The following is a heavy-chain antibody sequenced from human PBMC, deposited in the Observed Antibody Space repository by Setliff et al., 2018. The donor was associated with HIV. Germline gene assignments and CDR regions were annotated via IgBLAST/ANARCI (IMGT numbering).Heavy chain of an antibody. J-gene: IGHJ4*02. CDR3: ARERALITVRRNFDS. D-gene: IGHD1-1*01. CDR2: INHSGST. Sequence: SETLSLTCAVYGGSFSSYFWSWIRQPPGKGLEWIGEINHSGSTNYNPSLKSRFTISVDTSKNQFSLKLSSVTAADTAVYYCARERALITVRRNFDSWGQGTLVTVSS. V-gene: IGHV4-34*01. CDR1: GGSFSSYF.